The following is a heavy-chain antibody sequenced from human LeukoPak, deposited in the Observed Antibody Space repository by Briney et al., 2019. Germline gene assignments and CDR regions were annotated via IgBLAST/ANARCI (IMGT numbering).Heavy chain of an antibody. CDR2: ISSSSSYI. D-gene: IGHD3-22*01. CDR3: ARDLYDSGAYSSPIDY. CDR1: GFTLSSHS. V-gene: IGHV3-21*06. J-gene: IGHJ4*02. Sequence: GGSLRLSCAAYGFTLSSHSRNWVRQAPGKGLEWVSSISSSSSYIHSADSVKGRFTISRDHATNSLYLQINNLRAEDTALYYCARDLYDSGAYSSPIDYWGQGTLVTVSS.